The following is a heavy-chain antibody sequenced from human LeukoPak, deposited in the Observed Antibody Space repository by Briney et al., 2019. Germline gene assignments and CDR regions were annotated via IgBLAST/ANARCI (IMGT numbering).Heavy chain of an antibody. Sequence: ASVKVSCKASGYTFTSYGISWVRQAPGQGLEWTGWISAYNGNTNYAQKLQGRVTMTTDTSTSTAYMELRSLRSDDTAVYYCARVVYIVGATRGGPFDYWGQGTLVTVSS. CDR3: ARVVYIVGATRGGPFDY. D-gene: IGHD1-26*01. CDR2: ISAYNGNT. J-gene: IGHJ4*02. CDR1: GYTFTSYG. V-gene: IGHV1-18*01.